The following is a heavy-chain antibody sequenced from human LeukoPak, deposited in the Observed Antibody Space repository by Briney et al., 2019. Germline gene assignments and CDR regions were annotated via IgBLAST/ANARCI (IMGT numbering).Heavy chain of an antibody. CDR1: VFTFTNYA. Sequence: GGSLRLSCAPSVFTFTNYAMNWVRQAPGKGLEWVSAVTGPGDTTYYADSVKGRFFMSREDSKTTVYLQMNSLRAEDTAIYYCAKGAVIDLWGQGTLVTVSS. J-gene: IGHJ5*02. V-gene: IGHV3-23*01. D-gene: IGHD2/OR15-2a*01. CDR2: VTGPGDTT. CDR3: AKGAVIDL.